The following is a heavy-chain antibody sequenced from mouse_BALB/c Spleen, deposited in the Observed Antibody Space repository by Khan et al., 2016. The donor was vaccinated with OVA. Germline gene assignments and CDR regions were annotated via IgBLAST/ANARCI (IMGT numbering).Heavy chain of an antibody. CDR1: GFTFTSYV. Sequence: EVQLQESGPELVKPGASVKMSCKASGFTFTSYVLHWVQQKPGQGLECVGNIYPYNDVTEYNEKFKGKATLTSDKSSSTAYMELNSLTSYDSAVYYCARGGFGSFAYWGQGTLVTVSA. CDR2: IYPYNDVT. CDR3: ARGGFGSFAY. D-gene: IGHD2-2*01. V-gene: IGHV1S136*01. J-gene: IGHJ3*01.